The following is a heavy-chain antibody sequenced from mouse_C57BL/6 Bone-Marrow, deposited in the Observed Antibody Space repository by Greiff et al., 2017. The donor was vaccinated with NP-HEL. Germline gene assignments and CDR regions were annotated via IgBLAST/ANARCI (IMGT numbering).Heavy chain of an antibody. CDR2: IDPSDSYT. J-gene: IGHJ3*01. Sequence: QVQLQQPGAELVKPGASVKLSCKASGYTFPTYWMQWVKQRPGQGLEWIGEIDPSDSYTNYNQKFKGKATLTVDTSSSTANMQLSSLTSEDSAVYYCARKAYYGRSYEFAYWGQGTLVTVSA. D-gene: IGHD1-1*01. V-gene: IGHV1-50*01. CDR1: GYTFPTYW. CDR3: ARKAYYGRSYEFAY.